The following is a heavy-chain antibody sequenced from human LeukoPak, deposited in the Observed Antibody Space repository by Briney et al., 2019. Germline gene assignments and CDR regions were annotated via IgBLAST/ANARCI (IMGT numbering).Heavy chain of an antibody. Sequence: GGSLRLSCAASGFTFSSYAMSWVRQAPGKGLEWVSAISGSGGSTYYADYVKGRFTISRDNSKNTLYLQMNSLRAEDTAVYYCAKESGYYGSESYYSAGFFDYWGQGTLVTVSS. CDR1: GFTFSSYA. J-gene: IGHJ4*02. V-gene: IGHV3-23*01. CDR2: ISGSGGST. CDR3: AKESGYYGSESYYSAGFFDY. D-gene: IGHD3-10*01.